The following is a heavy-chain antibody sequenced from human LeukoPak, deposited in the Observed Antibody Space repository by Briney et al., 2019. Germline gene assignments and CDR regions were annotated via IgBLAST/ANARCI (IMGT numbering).Heavy chain of an antibody. J-gene: IGHJ4*02. CDR1: GFTFSSYW. V-gene: IGHV3-7*01. Sequence: GGSLRLSCAASGFTFSSYWMSWVRQAPGKGLEWVANIKQDGSEKYYVDSVKGRFTISRDNAKNSLYLQMNSLRAEDTAVYYCARVGLSGYDYHGDYWGQGTLVTVSS. D-gene: IGHD5-12*01. CDR3: ARVGLSGYDYHGDY. CDR2: IKQDGSEK.